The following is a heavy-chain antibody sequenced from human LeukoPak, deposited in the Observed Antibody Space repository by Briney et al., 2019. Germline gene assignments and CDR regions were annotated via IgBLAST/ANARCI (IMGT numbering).Heavy chain of an antibody. J-gene: IGHJ4*02. D-gene: IGHD3-10*01. CDR3: ARGSYLLWFGESFDY. CDR2: ISAYNGNT. V-gene: IGHV1-18*04. Sequence: ASVTVSCQASGYTFTSYGISWVRQAPGQGLEWMGWISAYNGNTNYAQKLQGRVTMTTDTSTSTAYMELRSLRSDDTAVYYCARGSYLLWFGESFDYWGQGTLVTDSS. CDR1: GYTFTSYG.